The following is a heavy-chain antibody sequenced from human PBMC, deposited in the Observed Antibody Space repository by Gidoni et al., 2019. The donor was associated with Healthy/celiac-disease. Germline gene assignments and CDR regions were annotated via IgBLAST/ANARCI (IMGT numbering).Heavy chain of an antibody. Sequence: QVQLQQWGAGLLKPSETLSLTCAVYGGSFSGYYWSWIRQPPGKGLEWIGEINHSGSTNYNPSLKRRVTISVDTSKNQFSLKLSSVTAADTAVYYCARGRDRGYSDGYGYYWGQGTLVTVSS. D-gene: IGHD5-18*01. V-gene: IGHV4-34*01. CDR2: INHSGST. CDR3: ARGRDRGYSDGYGYY. J-gene: IGHJ4*02. CDR1: GGSFSGYY.